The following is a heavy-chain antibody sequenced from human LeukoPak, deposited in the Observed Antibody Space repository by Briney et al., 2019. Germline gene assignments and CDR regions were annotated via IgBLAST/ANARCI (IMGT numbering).Heavy chain of an antibody. CDR3: ARGVVVPAARGHTDY. J-gene: IGHJ4*02. Sequence: GASVKVSCKASGYTFTGYYLHWVRQAPGQGLEWMGWINPNSGGTNYAQKFQGRVTMTRDTSISTAYMELSRLRSDDTAVYYCARGVVVPAARGHTDYWGQGTLVTVSS. CDR1: GYTFTGYY. D-gene: IGHD2-2*01. V-gene: IGHV1-2*02. CDR2: INPNSGGT.